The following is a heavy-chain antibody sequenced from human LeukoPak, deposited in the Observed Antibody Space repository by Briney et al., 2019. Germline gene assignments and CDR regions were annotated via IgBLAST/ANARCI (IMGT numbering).Heavy chain of an antibody. D-gene: IGHD1-26*01. V-gene: IGHV1-69*01. Sequence: SVKVSCKASGGTFSSYATSWVRQAPGQGLEWMGGIIPIFGTANYAQKFQGRVTITADESTSTAYMELSSLRSEDTAVYYCARAQVGATDLGFDYWGQGTLDTVSS. CDR1: GGTFSSYA. CDR2: IIPIFGTA. J-gene: IGHJ4*02. CDR3: ARAQVGATDLGFDY.